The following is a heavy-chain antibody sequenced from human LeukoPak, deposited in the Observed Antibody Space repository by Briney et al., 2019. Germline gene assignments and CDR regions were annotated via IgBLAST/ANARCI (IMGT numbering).Heavy chain of an antibody. CDR3: ARDPVYCSGGSCSHFDY. D-gene: IGHD2-15*01. CDR2: INPNSGGT. J-gene: IGHJ4*02. V-gene: IGHV1-2*02. CDR1: GYTFTSYY. Sequence: ASVKVSCKASGYTFTSYYMHWVRQAPGQGLEWMGWINPNSGGTNYAQKFQGRVTMTRDTSISTAYMELSRLRSDDTAVYYCARDPVYCSGGSCSHFDYWGQGSLVTVSS.